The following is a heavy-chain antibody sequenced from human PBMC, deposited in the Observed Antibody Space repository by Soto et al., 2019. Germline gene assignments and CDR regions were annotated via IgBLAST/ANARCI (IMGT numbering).Heavy chain of an antibody. Sequence: PGGSLRLSCAASGFTFSDYWMHWVRQAPGKGLEWVSRIKRDGSTTNYADSVKGRFTISRDNAKNTLYLEMNSLRVEDTADYYCARGGINSCYKLVWGKVTRVSVSS. V-gene: IGHV3-74*01. CDR3: ARGGINSCYKLV. D-gene: IGHD2-15*01. CDR1: GFTFSDYW. J-gene: IGHJ6*04. CDR2: IKRDGSTT.